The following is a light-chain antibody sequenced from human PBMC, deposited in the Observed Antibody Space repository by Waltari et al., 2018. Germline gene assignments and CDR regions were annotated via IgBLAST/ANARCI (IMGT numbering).Light chain of an antibody. CDR2: AAS. CDR1: QSVSKY. J-gene: IGKJ1*01. CDR3: QNHERLPAT. Sequence: EVVLTQSPGTLSLSPGERATLSCRASQSVSKYLAWYQQRPGQAPRLLIYAASTRATGISDRFSGSGFGTDFSFTISRLEPEDFAVYFCQNHERLPATFGQGTKVEIK. V-gene: IGKV3-20*01.